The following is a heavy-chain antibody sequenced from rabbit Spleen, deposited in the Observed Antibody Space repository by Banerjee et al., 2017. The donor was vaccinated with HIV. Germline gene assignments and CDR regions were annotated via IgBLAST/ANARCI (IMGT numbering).Heavy chain of an antibody. D-gene: IGHD1-1*01. V-gene: IGHV1S45*01. Sequence: QEQLEESGGGLVKPDGSLTLTCKASGFSFSDRDVMCWFRQAPGKGLEWIACINTATGKAVYASWANGRFTLSKTSSTTVTLQLTSLTAADAATYFCARDRYVGSSAYYTPKLWGQGTLVTIS. CDR3: ARDRYVGSSAYYTPKL. CDR2: INTATGKA. J-gene: IGHJ3*01. CDR1: GFSFSDRDV.